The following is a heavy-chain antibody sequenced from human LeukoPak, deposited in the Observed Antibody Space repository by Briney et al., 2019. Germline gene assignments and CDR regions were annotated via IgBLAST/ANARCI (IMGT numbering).Heavy chain of an antibody. Sequence: AGGSLRLSCAASGFTFSSYEMNWVCQPPGKGLEWVSYISFSGSTIYYADSVKGRFTISRDNAKNSLYVQMNSLRAEDTAVYYCARGGYYDSSGYYYVGYFHHWGQGTLGSVSS. CDR3: ARGGYYDSSGYYYVGYFHH. J-gene: IGHJ1*01. D-gene: IGHD3-22*01. CDR2: ISFSGSTI. V-gene: IGHV3-48*03. CDR1: GFTFSSYE.